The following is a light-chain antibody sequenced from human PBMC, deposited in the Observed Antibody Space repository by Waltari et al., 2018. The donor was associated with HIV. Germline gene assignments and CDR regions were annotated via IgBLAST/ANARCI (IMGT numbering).Light chain of an antibody. CDR1: QTVLYTTNTKNY. Sequence: IVMTQSPDSLAASLGERATINCKSNQTVLYTTNTKNYLAWYQQKPGQPPKLLIYWAATRESGVPDRFSGSGSGTDFTLTIRSLQAEDVAVYYCQQYFRTPWTFGQGTKVEIK. V-gene: IGKV4-1*01. CDR2: WAA. J-gene: IGKJ1*01. CDR3: QQYFRTPWT.